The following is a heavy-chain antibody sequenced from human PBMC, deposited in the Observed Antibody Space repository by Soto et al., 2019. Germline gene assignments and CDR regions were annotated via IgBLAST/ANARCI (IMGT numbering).Heavy chain of an antibody. CDR3: TRADKGGYVDYGMDV. V-gene: IGHV1-46*03. CDR2: INPSGGST. CDR1: GYTFTSYY. J-gene: IGHJ6*02. Sequence: QVQLVQSGAEVKKPGASVKVSCKASGYTFTSYYMHWVRQAPGQGLEWVGIINPSGGSTTYAQKFQGRVTMTRDTSTSTVYMELSSLRSEDTAVYYCTRADKGGYVDYGMDVWGQGTTVTVSS. D-gene: IGHD5-12*01.